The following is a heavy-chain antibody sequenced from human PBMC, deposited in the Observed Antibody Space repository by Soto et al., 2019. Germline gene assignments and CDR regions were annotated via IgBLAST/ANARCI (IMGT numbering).Heavy chain of an antibody. Sequence: SETLSLTCTVSGDSISSDYYHWTWIRQSPGKGLEWIGYIHHSGSILYNPSLKSRVTISVDTSKNQFSLHLTSVTAADTAVYFCAREEDGGDSLDVWGQGNTVTVSS. J-gene: IGHJ6*02. CDR1: GDSISSDYYH. V-gene: IGHV4-30-4*08. D-gene: IGHD2-21*02. CDR3: AREEDGGDSLDV. CDR2: IHHSGSI.